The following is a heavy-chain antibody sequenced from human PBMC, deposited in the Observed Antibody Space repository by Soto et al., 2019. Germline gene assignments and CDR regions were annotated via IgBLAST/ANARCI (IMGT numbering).Heavy chain of an antibody. D-gene: IGHD6-19*01. J-gene: IGHJ4*02. V-gene: IGHV4-61*01. CDR3: ARSGAGSGWL. Sequence: QVQLQESGPGLVKPSETLSLTCTVSGGSVNSGRYYWSWSRQPPGKGLEWIGYIYYSGRTSYNSSLKSRVTISVDTSKNQFSLKLSSVTAADTAIYYCARSGAGSGWLGGQGTLVTVSS. CDR1: GGSVNSGRYY. CDR2: IYYSGRT.